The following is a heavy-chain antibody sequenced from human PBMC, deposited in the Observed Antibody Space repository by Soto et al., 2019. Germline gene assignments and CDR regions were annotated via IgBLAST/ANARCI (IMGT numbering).Heavy chain of an antibody. CDR3: ARDSGSYLRFRWFDP. CDR1: GGTFSSYA. J-gene: IGHJ5*02. CDR2: IIPIFGTA. Sequence: SVKVSCKASGGTFSSYAISWVRQAPGQGLEWMGGIIPIFGTANYAQKFQGRVTITADESTSTAYMELSSLRSEDTAVYYCARDSGSYLRFRWFDPWGQGTLVTVSS. D-gene: IGHD1-26*01. V-gene: IGHV1-69*13.